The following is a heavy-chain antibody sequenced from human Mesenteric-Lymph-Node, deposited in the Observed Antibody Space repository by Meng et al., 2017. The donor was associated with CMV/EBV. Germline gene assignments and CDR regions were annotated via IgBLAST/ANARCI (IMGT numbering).Heavy chain of an antibody. CDR1: GYTFTGYY. V-gene: IGHV1-2*02. CDR3: ARDHTIDP. CDR2: INPNSGGT. J-gene: IGHJ5*02. Sequence: ASVKVSCKASGYTFTGYYMHWVRQAPGQGLEWMGWINPNSGGTNYAQNFQGRVTMTRDTSINTVYMEVSRLRSDDTAVYYCARDHTIDPWGQGTLVTVSS.